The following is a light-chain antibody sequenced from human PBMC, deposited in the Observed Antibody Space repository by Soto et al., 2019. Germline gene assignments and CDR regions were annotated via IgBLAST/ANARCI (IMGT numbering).Light chain of an antibody. CDR3: QQSYSTPYT. V-gene: IGKV1-39*01. CDR2: AAS. CDR1: QSISSY. Sequence: DIQMTQSPSSLSASLGDRVTITCRASQSISSYLNWYQQKPGKAPNLLIYAASSLQSGVPSRFSGRGSGTYFNLTISSLQPEDFATYYCQQSYSTPYTFGQGTKLEIK. J-gene: IGKJ2*01.